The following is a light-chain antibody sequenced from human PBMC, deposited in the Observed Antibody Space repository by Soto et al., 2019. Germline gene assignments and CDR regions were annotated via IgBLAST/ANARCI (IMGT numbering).Light chain of an antibody. V-gene: IGLV2-14*01. CDR1: SSDVGGYNY. Sequence: QSALTQPASVSGSPGQSITISCTGTSSDVGGYNYVSWYQHHPGKAPKLMIYEVSNRPSGVSTRFSGSKSGNTAPPTISGLQAEDEADYYCTSYTSRNTPVFGTGTKVTVL. CDR2: EVS. J-gene: IGLJ1*01. CDR3: TSYTSRNTPV.